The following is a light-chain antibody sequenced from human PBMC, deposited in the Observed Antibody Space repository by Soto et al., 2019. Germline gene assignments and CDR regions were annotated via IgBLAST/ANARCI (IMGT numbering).Light chain of an antibody. V-gene: IGKV1-5*01. CDR1: QSISSW. CDR2: DAS. Sequence: DIQMTQSPSTLSASVGDRVTITCRASQSISSWLAWYQQKPGKAPKLLIYDASSLESGVPSRFSGSGSGTEFTINISSLQPDDFATYYCQQYNSYSPETFGQGTKVDIK. J-gene: IGKJ1*01. CDR3: QQYNSYSPET.